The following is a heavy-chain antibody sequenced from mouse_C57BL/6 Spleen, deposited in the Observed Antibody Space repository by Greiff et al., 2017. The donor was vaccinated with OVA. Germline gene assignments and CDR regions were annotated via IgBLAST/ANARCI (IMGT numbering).Heavy chain of an antibody. J-gene: IGHJ3*01. V-gene: IGHV5-12*01. CDR2: ISNGGGST. Sequence: EVQLVESGGGLVQPGGSLKLSCAASGFTFSDYYMYWVRQTPEKRLEWVAYISNGGGSTYYPDTVKGRFTISRDNAKNTLYLQMSRLKSEDTAMYYCARWLRRAWFAYWGQGTLVTVSA. D-gene: IGHD2-2*01. CDR1: GFTFSDYY. CDR3: ARWLRRAWFAY.